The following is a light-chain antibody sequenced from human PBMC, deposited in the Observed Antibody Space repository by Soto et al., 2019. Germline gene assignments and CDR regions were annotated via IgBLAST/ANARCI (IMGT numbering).Light chain of an antibody. Sequence: QSVLTQPPSVSAAPGQKVTISCSGSSSNIGNNYVSWYQQLPGTAPRLLIYDSDKRPSGIPDRFSGSKSGTSATLGITGLRTGDEADYYCGTWDSSLSAGVFGGGTKLTVL. CDR2: DSD. V-gene: IGLV1-51*01. CDR1: SSNIGNNY. J-gene: IGLJ3*02. CDR3: GTWDSSLSAGV.